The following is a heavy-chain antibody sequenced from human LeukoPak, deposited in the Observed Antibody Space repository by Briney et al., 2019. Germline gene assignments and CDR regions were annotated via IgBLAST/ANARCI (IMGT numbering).Heavy chain of an antibody. CDR2: LSCSGGST. J-gene: IGHJ6*03. V-gene: IGHV3-23*01. Sequence: GGSLRLSCAASGFTFNSYSTSWVRQAPGKGLEWVSALSCSGGSTFYADSVKGRFTISRDNSKNTLYLKMNSLRAEDTAVYYCAKDDGDLGSGYYYMDVWGKGTTVTVSS. CDR1: GFTFNSYS. D-gene: IGHD2-21*01. CDR3: AKDDGDLGSGYYYMDV.